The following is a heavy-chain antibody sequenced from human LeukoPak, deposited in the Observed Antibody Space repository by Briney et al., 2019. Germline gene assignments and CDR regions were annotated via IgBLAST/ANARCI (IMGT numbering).Heavy chain of an antibody. D-gene: IGHD6-19*01. CDR2: ISAYNGKT. CDR3: ARDLGYSSGWYKGY. J-gene: IGHJ4*02. V-gene: IGHV1-18*01. CDR1: GYTFTSYG. Sequence: ASLKVSCKDSGYTFTSYGISWVRQAPGQGLGWMGWISAYNGKTNYVQKLQGRVTLSTDTSTSTAYMELRSLRSDDTAVYYCARDLGYSSGWYKGYWGQGTLVSVSS.